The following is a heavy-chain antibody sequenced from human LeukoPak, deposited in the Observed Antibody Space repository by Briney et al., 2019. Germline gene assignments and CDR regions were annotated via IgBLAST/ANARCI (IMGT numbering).Heavy chain of an antibody. V-gene: IGHV3-23*01. J-gene: IGHJ4*02. CDR2: ISGSGGST. CDR1: GFTFSSYA. CDR3: ANRQYYDILTGYSPSYYFDY. D-gene: IGHD3-9*01. Sequence: GGSLRLSCAASGFTFSSYAMNWVRQAPGKGLEWVSTISGSGGSTSYADPVKGRFTISRDNSKNTLYLQMNSLRAEDTAVYYCANRQYYDILTGYSPSYYFDYWGQGTLVTVSS.